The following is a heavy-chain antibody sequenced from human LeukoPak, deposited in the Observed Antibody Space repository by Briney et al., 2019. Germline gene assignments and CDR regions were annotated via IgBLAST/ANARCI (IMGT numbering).Heavy chain of an antibody. J-gene: IGHJ3*01. CDR1: GGSFSGYY. D-gene: IGHD3-3*02. V-gene: IGHV4-34*01. CDR2: INHSGST. CDR3: ARAGTIFAGLPDALDF. Sequence: SETLSLTCAVYGGSFSGYYWSWIRQPPGKGLEWIGEINHSGSTYYNPSLKSRVTISVDRSKNQFSLKLSSVTAADTAVYYCARAGTIFAGLPDALDFWGQGTMVTVSS.